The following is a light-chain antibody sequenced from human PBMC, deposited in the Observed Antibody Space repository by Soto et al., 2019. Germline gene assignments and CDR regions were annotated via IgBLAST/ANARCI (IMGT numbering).Light chain of an antibody. V-gene: IGKV1-39*01. CDR1: QSISTY. CDR3: QQSYSIPTT. CDR2: AAS. Sequence: DIQMTQSPSSLSASVGDRVTITCRASQSISTYLTWYQQKPGKAPNLLIYAASSLQGGVPSRFSGSGSGTDFTLTISSLQPEDCATYYCQQSYSIPTTFGQGTKLEIK. J-gene: IGKJ2*01.